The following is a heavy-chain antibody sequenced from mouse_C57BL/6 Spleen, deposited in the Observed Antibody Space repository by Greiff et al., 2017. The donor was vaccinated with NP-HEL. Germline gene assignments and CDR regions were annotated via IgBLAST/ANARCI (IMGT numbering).Heavy chain of an antibody. CDR2: INPSNGGT. V-gene: IGHV1-53*01. Sequence: QVQLQQPGTELVKPGASVKLSCKASGYTFTSYWMHWVKQRPGQGLEWIGNINPSNGGTNYNEKFKSKATLTVDKSSSTAYMQLSSLTSEDSAVYYCASAPPLYYDYDEGWYFDVWGTGTTVTVSS. J-gene: IGHJ1*03. D-gene: IGHD2-4*01. CDR1: GYTFTSYW. CDR3: ASAPPLYYDYDEGWYFDV.